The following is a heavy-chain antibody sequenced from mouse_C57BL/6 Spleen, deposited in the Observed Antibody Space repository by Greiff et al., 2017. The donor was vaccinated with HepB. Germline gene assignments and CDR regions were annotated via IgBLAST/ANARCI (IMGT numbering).Heavy chain of an antibody. V-gene: IGHV6-3*01. CDR2: IRLKSDNYAT. J-gene: IGHJ3*01. D-gene: IGHD1-1*01. CDR3: TAPPYYGSSFLPY. Sequence: DVQLQESGGGLVQPGGSMKLSCVASGFTFSNYWMNWVRQSPEKGLEWVAQIRLKSDNYATHYAESVKGRFTISRDDSKSSVYLQMNNLRAEDTGIYYCTAPPYYGSSFLPYWGQGTLVTVSA. CDR1: GFTFSNYW.